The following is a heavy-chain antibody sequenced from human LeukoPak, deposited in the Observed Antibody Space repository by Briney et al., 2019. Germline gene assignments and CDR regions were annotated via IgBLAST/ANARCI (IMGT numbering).Heavy chain of an antibody. CDR3: ARGWTFTSPLGRVAGTSPRRGRYFDY. V-gene: IGHV1-46*01. D-gene: IGHD6-19*01. CDR2: INPSGGST. CDR1: GYTFTSYY. J-gene: IGHJ4*02. Sequence: GASVKVSCKASGYTFTSYYMHWVRQAPGQGLEWMGIINPSGGSTSYAQKFQGRVTISVDTSKNQFSLKLSSVTAADTAVYYCARGWTFTSPLGRVAGTSPRRGRYFDYWGQGTLVTVSS.